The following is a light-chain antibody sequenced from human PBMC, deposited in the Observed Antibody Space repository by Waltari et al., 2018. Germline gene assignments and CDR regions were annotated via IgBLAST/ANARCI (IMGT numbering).Light chain of an antibody. CDR3: HSRDASGVAGS. CDR2: DKN. Sequence: SSELTRDPAVSVAMGQTVRITCQGASLRSYYASWYQQRPGQAPILVIYDKNNRPSGVPDRFSGSSSHNTGSLTITGAQAEDEASYYCHSRDASGVAGSFGGGTKLTVL. V-gene: IGLV3-19*01. J-gene: IGLJ2*01. CDR1: SLRSYY.